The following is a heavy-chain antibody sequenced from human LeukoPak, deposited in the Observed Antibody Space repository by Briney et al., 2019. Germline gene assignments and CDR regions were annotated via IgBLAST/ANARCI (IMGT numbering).Heavy chain of an antibody. CDR1: GGTFSSYA. J-gene: IGHJ6*02. D-gene: IGHD2-2*01. CDR2: IFPIFGIA. CDR3: ATYCSSTSYKYYYGMDV. V-gene: IGHV1-69*04. Sequence: SVKVSCKASGGTFSSYAISWVRQAPGQGLEWMGRIFPIFGIANYAQKLQGRVTITADKSTSTAYMELSSLRSEDTAVYYCATYCSSTSYKYYYGMDVWGQGTTVTVSS.